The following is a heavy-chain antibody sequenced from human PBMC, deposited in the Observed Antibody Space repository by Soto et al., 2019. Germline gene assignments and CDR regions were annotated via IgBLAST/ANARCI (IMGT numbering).Heavy chain of an antibody. J-gene: IGHJ3*02. D-gene: IGHD6-13*01. CDR3: ARRLLYLPGIAAAGDAFDI. V-gene: IGHV4-31*03. Sequence: SETLSLTCTVSGGSISSGGYYWSWIRQHPGKGLEWIGYIYYSGSTYYNPSLKSRVTISVDTSKNQFALKLSSVTAADTAVYYCARRLLYLPGIAAAGDAFDIWGQGTMVTVSS. CDR1: GGSISSGGYY. CDR2: IYYSGST.